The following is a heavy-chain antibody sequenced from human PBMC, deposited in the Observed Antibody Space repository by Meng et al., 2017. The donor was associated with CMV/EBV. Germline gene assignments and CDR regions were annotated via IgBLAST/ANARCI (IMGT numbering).Heavy chain of an antibody. CDR3: ARIKTIFGVVITENYYYYGMDV. V-gene: IGHV2-26*01. CDR2: IFSNDEK. J-gene: IGHJ6*02. Sequence: SGPTLVKPTETLTLTCTVSGFLLSNARMGVIWIRQPPGKALEWLAHIFSNDEKSYSTTLKSRLTISKDTSKSQVVLTMTNMDPVDTATYYCARIKTIFGVVITENYYYYGMDVWGQGTTVTVSS. CDR1: GFLLSNARMG. D-gene: IGHD3-3*01.